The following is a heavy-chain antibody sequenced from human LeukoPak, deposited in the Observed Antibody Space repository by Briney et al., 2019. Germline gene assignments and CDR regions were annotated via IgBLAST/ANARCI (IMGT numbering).Heavy chain of an antibody. V-gene: IGHV3-74*01. CDR1: GFTFSDYW. D-gene: IGHD3-22*01. J-gene: IGHJ5*02. CDR2: ISSDGSST. Sequence: GGSLRLSGAASGFTFSDYWMHWVRHAPGKGLVWVSRISSDGSSTSYADSVKGRFTVSRDNAKNTLYLQMNSLRAEDTAVYYCARGVSEYYYDSSGYYTGSYDPWGQGTLVTVSS. CDR3: ARGVSEYYYDSSGYYTGSYDP.